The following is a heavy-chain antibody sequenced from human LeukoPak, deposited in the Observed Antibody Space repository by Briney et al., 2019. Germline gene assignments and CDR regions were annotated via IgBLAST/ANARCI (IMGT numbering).Heavy chain of an antibody. J-gene: IGHJ6*03. Sequence: VASVKVSCKASGGTLSSYAISWVRQAPGQGLEWMGRIIPIFGTANYAQKFQGRVTITTDESTSTAYMELSSLRSEDTAVYYCARDGEVVAATYYYYYMDVGGKGTTVTVSS. CDR2: IIPIFGTA. CDR1: GGTLSSYA. V-gene: IGHV1-69*05. D-gene: IGHD2-15*01. CDR3: ARDGEVVAATYYYYYMDV.